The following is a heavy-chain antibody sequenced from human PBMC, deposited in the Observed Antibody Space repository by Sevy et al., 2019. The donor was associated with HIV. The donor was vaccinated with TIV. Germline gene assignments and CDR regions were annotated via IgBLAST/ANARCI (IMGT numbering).Heavy chain of an antibody. J-gene: IGHJ5*01. V-gene: IGHV4-4*07. CDR3: AREGGASSAWFGNWFGS. D-gene: IGHD6-19*01. CDR2: IYSNGNS. Sequence: SETLSLTCTVSGGSITSYSWSWIRQPAGKALEWLGRIYSNGNSNYNPSLKSRVTMSVDTSKNQFSLKLTSVNAADTAVYFCAREGGASSAWFGNWFGSWGQGTLVTVSS. CDR1: GGSITSYS.